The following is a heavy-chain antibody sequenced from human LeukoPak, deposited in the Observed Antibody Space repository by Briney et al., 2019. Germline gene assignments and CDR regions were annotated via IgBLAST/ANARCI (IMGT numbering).Heavy chain of an antibody. CDR3: AREVDIVVVPAAIYCYYYGMDV. V-gene: IGHV3-7*01. D-gene: IGHD2-2*03. Sequence: PGGSLRLSCAASGFTFSSYWMSWVRQAPGKGLEWVANIKQDGSEKYYVDSVKGRFTISRDNAKNSLYLQMNSLRAEDTAVYYCAREVDIVVVPAAIYCYYYGMDVWGQGTTVTVSS. CDR1: GFTFSSYW. CDR2: IKQDGSEK. J-gene: IGHJ6*02.